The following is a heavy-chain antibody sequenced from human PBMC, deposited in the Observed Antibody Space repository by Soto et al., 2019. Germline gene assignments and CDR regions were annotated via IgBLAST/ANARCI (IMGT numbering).Heavy chain of an antibody. Sequence: GGSLRLSCVASGFPFSGYAVHWVRLSPSKGLEWVAMISYDGYNSYSADSVKGRFNISRDNSKNTLFIQMDSLTPDDTAIYYCARDGGFSYGSDYYFDYWGHGIMVPV. J-gene: IGHJ4*01. CDR1: GFPFSGYA. V-gene: IGHV3-30-3*01. D-gene: IGHD3-16*01. CDR3: ARDGGFSYGSDYYFDY. CDR2: ISYDGYNS.